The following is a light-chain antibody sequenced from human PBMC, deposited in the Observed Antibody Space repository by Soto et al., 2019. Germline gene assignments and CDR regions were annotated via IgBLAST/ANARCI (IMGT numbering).Light chain of an antibody. CDR1: QSISNY. V-gene: IGKV1-16*01. CDR2: VAV. CDR3: QQYSTYTPRT. J-gene: IGKJ1*01. Sequence: DIQMTQSPSTLSTSVGDRVTITCRASQSISNYLNWYQQKPGKAPKPLIYVAVTLQSGVPSRFSGSGSGTEFTLTISSLPPDDFATYYCQQYSTYTPRTFGQGTKVDIK.